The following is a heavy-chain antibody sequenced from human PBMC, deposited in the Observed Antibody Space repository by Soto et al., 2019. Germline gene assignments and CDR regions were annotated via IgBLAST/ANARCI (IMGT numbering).Heavy chain of an antibody. J-gene: IGHJ4*02. Sequence: QVQLQESGPGLVKPSETLSLTCTVSGGSISSYYWSWIRQPPGKGLEWIGYIYYSGSTNYNPSLTRRVTISVDTSKTQCSLKLISVTAADTAVYYCARVGQDFWRGYPSSFDYWGQGTLVTVSS. CDR3: ARVGQDFWRGYPSSFDY. CDR2: IYYSGST. V-gene: IGHV4-59*01. D-gene: IGHD3-3*01. CDR1: GGSISSYY.